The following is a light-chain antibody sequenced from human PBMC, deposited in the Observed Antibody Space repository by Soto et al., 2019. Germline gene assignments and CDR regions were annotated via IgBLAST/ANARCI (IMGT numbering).Light chain of an antibody. CDR1: SSDVGGYNY. Sequence: QSALTQPASVSGSPGQSITISCTGTSSDVGGYNYVSWYQQHPGKAPKLIIYEVTNRPSGVSNRFSGSKSGNTASLIISGLQAEDEADYYCSSYTTINTRVFGGGTKLTVL. J-gene: IGLJ3*02. CDR3: SSYTTINTRV. V-gene: IGLV2-14*01. CDR2: EVT.